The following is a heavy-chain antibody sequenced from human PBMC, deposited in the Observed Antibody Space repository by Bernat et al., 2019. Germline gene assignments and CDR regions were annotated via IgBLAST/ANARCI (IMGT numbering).Heavy chain of an antibody. CDR1: AGSISSQNYF. J-gene: IGHJ3*02. D-gene: IGHD3-22*01. CDR2: VYSSGST. CDR3: ATPWRATYYYGSSGYYGWDAFDT. Sequence: QLKRQESGPGLVKPSETLSLPSTVSAGSISSQNYFWAWIREPPGKGLEGIGSVYSSGSTYYNPSLKGRVTISVDTSKNQFSLKLTSVTAADTAVYYCATPWRATYYYGSSGYYGWDAFDTWGQGTMVTVSS. V-gene: IGHV4-39*01.